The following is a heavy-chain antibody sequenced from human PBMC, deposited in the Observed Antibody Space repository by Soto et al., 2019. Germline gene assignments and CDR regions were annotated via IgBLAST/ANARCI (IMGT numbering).Heavy chain of an antibody. CDR1: GFTFSSYS. CDR3: ARDPQLLLDAFDI. CDR2: ISSSSSTI. Sequence: HPGGSLRLPCAASGFTFSSYSMNWVRQAPGKGLEWVSYISSSSSTIYYADSVKGRFTISRDNAKNSLYLQMNSLRAEDTAVYYCARDPQLLLDAFDIWGQGTMVTVPS. D-gene: IGHD2-15*01. J-gene: IGHJ3*02. V-gene: IGHV3-48*01.